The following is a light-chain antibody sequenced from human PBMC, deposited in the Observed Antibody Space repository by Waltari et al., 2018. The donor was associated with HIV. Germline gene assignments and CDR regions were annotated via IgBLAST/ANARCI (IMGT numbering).Light chain of an antibody. CDR2: KNF. J-gene: IGLJ1*01. CDR1: SSNIENDN. Sequence: QSFLTQPPSASGTPGQTVTISCSGRSSNIENDNVYWYQHLPGLTPKLLIYKNFLRPSGVPDRFAASKSGTSASLTISGLRSADEADYYCVGWDSSLSAYVFGAGTKVAVL. V-gene: IGLV1-47*01. CDR3: VGWDSSLSAYV.